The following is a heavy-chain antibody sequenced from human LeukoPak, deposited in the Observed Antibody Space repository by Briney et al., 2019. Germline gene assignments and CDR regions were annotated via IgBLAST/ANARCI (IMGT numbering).Heavy chain of an antibody. CDR2: IIPIFGTA. D-gene: IGHD4-11*01. CDR3: ARDTEGMTPFDY. CDR1: GGTFSSYA. J-gene: IGHJ4*02. V-gene: IGHV1-69*13. Sequence: SVKVSCKASGGTFSSYAISWVRQAPGQGLEWMGGIIPIFGTANYAQKFQGRVTITADESTSTAYMELSSLRSEDTAVYYCARDTEGMTPFDYWGQGTLVTVSS.